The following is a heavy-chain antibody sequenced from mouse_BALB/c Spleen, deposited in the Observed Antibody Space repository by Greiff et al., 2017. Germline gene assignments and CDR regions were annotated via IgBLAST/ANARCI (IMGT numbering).Heavy chain of an antibody. V-gene: IGHV2-6-7*01. J-gene: IGHJ4*01. CDR1: GFSLTGYG. CDR2: IWGDGST. Sequence: QVQLQQSGAGLVAPSQSLSITCTVSGFSLTGYGVNWVRQPPGKGLEWLGMIWGDGSTDYNSALKSRLSISKDNSKSQVFLKMNSLQTDDTARYYCARPTVDYAMDYWGQGTSVTVSS. CDR3: ARPTVDYAMDY. D-gene: IGHD1-1*01.